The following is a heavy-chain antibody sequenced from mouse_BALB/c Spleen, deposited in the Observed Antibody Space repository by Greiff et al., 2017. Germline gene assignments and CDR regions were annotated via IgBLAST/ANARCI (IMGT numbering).Heavy chain of an antibody. CDR2: ISSGSSTT. D-gene: IGHD2-3*01. J-gene: IGHJ4*01. V-gene: IGHV5-17*02. CDR3: ARSYDEAWARAY. Sequence: EVQLVESGAGLVQPGGSRKLSCAASGFTFSSYCMHWVRQAPEKGLEWVAYISSGSSTTYYAHTVKGRFTITRDNPKNTLCLQMTSLRSEDTAMYYCARSYDEAWARAYWGQGTPVTVSS. CDR1: GFTFSSYC.